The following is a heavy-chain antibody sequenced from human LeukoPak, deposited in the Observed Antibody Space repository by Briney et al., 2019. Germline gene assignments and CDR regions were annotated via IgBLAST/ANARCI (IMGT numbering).Heavy chain of an antibody. CDR2: INHSGST. J-gene: IGHJ5*02. D-gene: IGHD3-10*01. Sequence: SETLSLTCAVYGGSFSGYYWSWIRQPPGKGLEWIGEINHSGSTNYNPSLKSRVTISVDTSKNQFSLKLSSVTAADTAVYYCAREVTMVRGVSKPWFDPWGQGTLVTVSS. CDR1: GGSFSGYY. V-gene: IGHV4-34*01. CDR3: AREVTMVRGVSKPWFDP.